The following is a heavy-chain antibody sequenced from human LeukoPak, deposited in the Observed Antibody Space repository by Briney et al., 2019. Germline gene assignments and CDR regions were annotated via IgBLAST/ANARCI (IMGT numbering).Heavy chain of an antibody. Sequence: ASVKLTCKGSGYTFTSYGNSWVRQAPGQGIEWMGLVSTYNGNTNYAQKLQGRVTMTTDTSTSKAYMELRSLRSDDTAVYYCARDYYYDSSGYTTPFDYWGQGTLVTVSS. CDR2: VSTYNGNT. D-gene: IGHD3-22*01. V-gene: IGHV1-18*01. CDR1: GYTFTSYG. CDR3: ARDYYYDSSGYTTPFDY. J-gene: IGHJ4*02.